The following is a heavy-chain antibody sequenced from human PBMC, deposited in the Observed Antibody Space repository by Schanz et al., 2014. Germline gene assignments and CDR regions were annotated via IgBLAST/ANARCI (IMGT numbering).Heavy chain of an antibody. J-gene: IGHJ4*02. D-gene: IGHD3-16*01. CDR1: GFSFSNYW. V-gene: IGHV3-21*01. Sequence: EVQLVESGGGLVQPGGSLRLSCAASGFSFSNYWMHWVRQAPGKGLEWVSSISSTSTYLYYADSVKGRFTISRDSARNSLYLQMSSLRAEDTAVYYCARGTPFLCDYWGQGTLVTVSS. CDR3: ARGTPFLCDY. CDR2: ISSTSTYL.